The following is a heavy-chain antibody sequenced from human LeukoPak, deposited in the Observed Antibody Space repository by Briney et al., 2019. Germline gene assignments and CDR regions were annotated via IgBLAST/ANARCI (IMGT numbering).Heavy chain of an antibody. CDR3: TALYGGFDP. CDR2: ISGSGGST. Sequence: GGSLRLSCAASEFSVGSNYMTWVRQAPGKGLEWVSAISGSGGSTYYADSVKGRFTISRDNAKNSVYLQMNSLRAEDTAVYYCTALYGGFDPWGQGTLVTVSS. V-gene: IGHV3-23*01. CDR1: EFSVGSNY. D-gene: IGHD4-17*01. J-gene: IGHJ5*02.